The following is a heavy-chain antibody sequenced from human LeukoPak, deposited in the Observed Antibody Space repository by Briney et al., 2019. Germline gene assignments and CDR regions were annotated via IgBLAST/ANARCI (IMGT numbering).Heavy chain of an antibody. V-gene: IGHV4-39*07. CDR3: AREPKTMIGHAFDI. D-gene: IGHD3-22*01. Sequence: SQTLSLTCTVSGGSISSGGYYWSWIRQPPGKGLEWIGSIYYSGSTYYNPSLKSRVTISVDTSKNQFSLKLSSVTAADTAVYYCAREPKTMIGHAFDIWGQGTMVTVSS. J-gene: IGHJ3*02. CDR2: IYYSGST. CDR1: GGSISSGGYY.